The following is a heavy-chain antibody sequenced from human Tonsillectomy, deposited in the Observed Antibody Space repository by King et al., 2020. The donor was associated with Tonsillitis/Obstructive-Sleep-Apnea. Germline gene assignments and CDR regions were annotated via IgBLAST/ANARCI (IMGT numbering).Heavy chain of an antibody. J-gene: IGHJ4*02. CDR3: ARGVYDSSGYSLIYFAY. D-gene: IGHD3-22*01. Sequence: VQLQESGPGLVKPSETLSLTCTVSGGSISSYYWSWIRQPPGKGLEWIGYIYYSGSTNYNPSLKSRVTISVDTSKNQFSLKLSSVTAADTAVYYCARGVYDSSGYSLIYFAYWGQGTLVTVSS. CDR2: IYYSGST. CDR1: GGSISSYY. V-gene: IGHV4-59*01.